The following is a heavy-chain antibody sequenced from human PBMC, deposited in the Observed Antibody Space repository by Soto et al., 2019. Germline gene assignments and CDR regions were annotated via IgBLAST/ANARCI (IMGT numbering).Heavy chain of an antibody. D-gene: IGHD6-13*01. Sequence: SETLSLTCIVSGDSINSTSYYWCWIRQPPGQGLEWIASIYFSGSTYNNPSLKSRLTVSVDTSKSQFSLKLSSVTAADTALYYCARQRIVAAGTFVDYWGQGSLVTVSS. J-gene: IGHJ4*02. V-gene: IGHV4-39*01. CDR2: IYFSGST. CDR3: ARQRIVAAGTFVDY. CDR1: GDSINSTSYY.